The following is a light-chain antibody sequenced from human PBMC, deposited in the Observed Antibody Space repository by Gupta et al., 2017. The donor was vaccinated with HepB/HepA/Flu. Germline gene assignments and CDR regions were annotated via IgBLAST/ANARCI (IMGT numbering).Light chain of an antibody. V-gene: IGKV3-11*01. CDR2: DAS. Sequence: EIVFTQSPATLSLSLGERATLSCTASQSINNFLAWYQHKPGQPPRLLIFDASIRATGIPARFSGTGSGTDFNLTISSLEPEDFAVYYCHQRNNWPFTFGPGTKV. CDR1: QSINNF. CDR3: HQRNNWPFT. J-gene: IGKJ3*01.